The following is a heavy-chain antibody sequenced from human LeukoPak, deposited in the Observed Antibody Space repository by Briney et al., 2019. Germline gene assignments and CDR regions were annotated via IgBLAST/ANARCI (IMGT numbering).Heavy chain of an antibody. CDR2: IIPILGIA. D-gene: IGHD3-22*01. CDR3: ARVNYDSSGYCDY. Sequence: ASVKVSCKASGGTFSSYAISWVRQAPGQGLEWMGRIIPILGIANYAQKFQGRVTITADKSTSTAYMELSSLRSEDTAVYYCARVNYDSSGYCDYWGQGTLVTVSS. J-gene: IGHJ4*02. CDR1: GGTFSSYA. V-gene: IGHV1-69*04.